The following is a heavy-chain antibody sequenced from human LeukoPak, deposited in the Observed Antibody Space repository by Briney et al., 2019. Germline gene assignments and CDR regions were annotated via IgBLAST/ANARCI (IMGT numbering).Heavy chain of an antibody. CDR3: AKNSAGHDY. J-gene: IGHJ4*02. CDR2: ISGSGVST. Sequence: GGSLRLSCAASDFPFSSYGMTWVRQAPGKGLEWVSGISGSGVSTYYADSVKGRFTISRDNSKNTLYLHMNSLRVEDTAVYYCAKNSAGHDYWGQGTLVTVSS. V-gene: IGHV3-23*01. D-gene: IGHD2/OR15-2a*01. CDR1: DFPFSSYG.